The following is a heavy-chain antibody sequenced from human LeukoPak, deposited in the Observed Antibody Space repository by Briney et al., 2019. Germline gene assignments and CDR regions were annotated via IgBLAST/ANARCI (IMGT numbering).Heavy chain of an antibody. CDR1: GYTFTGYY. CDR3: ASAVATPDPTFDY. V-gene: IGHV1-2*06. D-gene: IGHD5-12*01. J-gene: IGHJ4*02. Sequence: GASVKVSCKASGYTFTGYYMHWVRQAPGQGLEWMGRINPNSGGTNYAQKFQGRVTMTRDTSISTAYVELSRLRSDDTAVYYCASAVATPDPTFDYWGQGTLVTVSS. CDR2: INPNSGGT.